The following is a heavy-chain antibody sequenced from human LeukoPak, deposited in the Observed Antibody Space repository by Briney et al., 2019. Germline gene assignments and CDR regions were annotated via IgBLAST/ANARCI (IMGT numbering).Heavy chain of an antibody. CDR1: GFTFRNFA. Sequence: GGSLRLSCVASGFTFRNFAMSWVRQAPGKGLEWVSAISAADGDNTYYANSVRGRFTISRDNSRDTQYLQMNSLRAEDTAVYYCAKVGVVGDGRGYSKYYSDYWGQGTLVSVSS. CDR2: ISAADGDNT. V-gene: IGHV3-23*01. D-gene: IGHD3-22*01. CDR3: AKVGVVGDGRGYSKYYSDY. J-gene: IGHJ4*02.